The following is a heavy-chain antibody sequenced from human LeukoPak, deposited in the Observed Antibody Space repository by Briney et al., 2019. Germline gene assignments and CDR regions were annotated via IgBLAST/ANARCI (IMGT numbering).Heavy chain of an antibody. CDR2: IIPIFGTA. Sequence: SVKVSCKASGGTFSSYAISWVRQAPGQGLEWMVGIIPIFGTANYAQKFQGRVTITADKSTSTAYMELSSLRSEDTAVYYCARDMPDYDILTGPFDYWGQGTLVTVSS. V-gene: IGHV1-69*06. D-gene: IGHD3-9*01. CDR3: ARDMPDYDILTGPFDY. CDR1: GGTFSSYA. J-gene: IGHJ4*02.